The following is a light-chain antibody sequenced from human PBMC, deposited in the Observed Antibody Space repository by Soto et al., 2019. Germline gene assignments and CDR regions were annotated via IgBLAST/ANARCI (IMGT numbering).Light chain of an antibody. Sequence: QSVLTQPASVSGSPGQSITISCSGTSSNIGGYNVVSWYQQHPGKAPKVIVYEGIKQPSGVADRFSGSTSGSTASLTISGLQAEDEAEYYCCSYVGATTYVFGRGTKLTVL. V-gene: IGLV2-23*01. CDR3: CSYVGATTYV. CDR2: EGI. CDR1: SSNIGGYNV. J-gene: IGLJ1*01.